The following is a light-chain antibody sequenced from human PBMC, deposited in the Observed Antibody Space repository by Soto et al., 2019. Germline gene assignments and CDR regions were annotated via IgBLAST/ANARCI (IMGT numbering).Light chain of an antibody. V-gene: IGLV2-11*01. J-gene: IGLJ1*01. CDR1: SSDVGGYNY. Sequence: QSALTQPRSVSGSPGQSVTISCTGTSSDVGGYNYVSWYQQHPGKAPKLMIYDVSKRPSGVPDRFSGSKSGNTASPNISGLQAEDEADYYCCSYAGSYYVFGNGTKLTVL. CDR3: CSYAGSYYV. CDR2: DVS.